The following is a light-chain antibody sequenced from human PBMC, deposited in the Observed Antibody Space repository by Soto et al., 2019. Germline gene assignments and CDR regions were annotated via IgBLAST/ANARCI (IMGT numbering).Light chain of an antibody. V-gene: IGKV1-27*01. CDR1: QGISNY. CDR3: QKYSSARWT. Sequence: DIQMTQSPSSLSASVGNRVTITCRASQGISNYLAWYQQKPGKVPRLLIYAASTLQSGVPSRFSGSGSGTDFTLTITSLHPEDVATYYCQKYSSARWTFGQGTKVEI. CDR2: AAS. J-gene: IGKJ1*01.